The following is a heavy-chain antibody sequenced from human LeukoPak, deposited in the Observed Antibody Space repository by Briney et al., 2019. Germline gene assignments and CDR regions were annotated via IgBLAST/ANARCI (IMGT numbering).Heavy chain of an antibody. V-gene: IGHV4-30-2*01. J-gene: IGHJ2*01. Sequence: PPETLSLTCTVSGGSISSSSYYWGWIRQPPGKGLEWIGYIYHSGSTYYNPSLKSRVTISVDRSKNQFSLKLSSVTAADTAVYYCARGGITMGPYFDLWGRGTLVTVSS. D-gene: IGHD3-10*01. CDR2: IYHSGST. CDR3: ARGGITMGPYFDL. CDR1: GGSISSSSYY.